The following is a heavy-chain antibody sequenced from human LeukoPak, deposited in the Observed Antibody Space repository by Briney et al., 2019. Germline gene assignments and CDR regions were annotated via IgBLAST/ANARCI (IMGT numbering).Heavy chain of an antibody. CDR1: GFTFSSYA. V-gene: IGHV3-23*01. J-gene: IGHJ6*02. CDR3: AKDLIAAAGTRAGYYYYGMDV. D-gene: IGHD6-13*01. Sequence: GGSLRLSCAASGFTFSSYAMSWVRQAPGKGLEWVSAITGSGSSTYYADSVKGRFTISRDNSKNTLYLQMNSLRAEDTAVYYCAKDLIAAAGTRAGYYYYGMDVWGQGTTVTVSS. CDR2: ITGSGSST.